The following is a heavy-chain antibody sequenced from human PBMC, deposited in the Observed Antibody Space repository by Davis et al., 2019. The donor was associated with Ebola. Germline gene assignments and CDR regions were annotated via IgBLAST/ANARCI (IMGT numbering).Heavy chain of an antibody. CDR3: ARMYYDFWSGYRLYYFDY. D-gene: IGHD3-3*01. V-gene: IGHV4-30-2*01. CDR2: IYHSGST. CDR1: GGSISSGGYS. J-gene: IGHJ4*02. Sequence: SETLSLTCAVSGGSISSGGYSWSWIRQPPGKGLEWIGYIYHSGSTYYNPSLKSRVTISVDRSKNQFSLKLSYVTAADTAVYYCARMYYDFWSGYRLYYFDYWGQGTLVTVSS.